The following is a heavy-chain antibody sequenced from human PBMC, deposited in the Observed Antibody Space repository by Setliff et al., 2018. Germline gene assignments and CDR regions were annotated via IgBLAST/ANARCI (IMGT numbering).Heavy chain of an antibody. CDR2: ISAFNGYT. CDR3: LRDRPYSNSPEDAFDI. J-gene: IGHJ3*02. Sequence: ASVKVSCKASGFTFTIYGVNWVRQAPGQGLEWMGRISAFNGYTQYSQKFKGRITVTTDTSTSTAYMELGSLTSDDTAVYYCLRDRPYSNSPEDAFDIWGQGTTVTVSS. D-gene: IGHD6-6*01. CDR1: GFTFTIYG. V-gene: IGHV1-18*01.